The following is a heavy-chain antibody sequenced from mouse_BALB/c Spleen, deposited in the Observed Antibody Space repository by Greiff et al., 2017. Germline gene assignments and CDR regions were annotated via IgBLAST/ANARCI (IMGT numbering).Heavy chain of an antibody. V-gene: IGHV3-8*02. CDR2: ISYSGST. J-gene: IGHJ1*01. Sequence: VQLKESGPSLVKPSQTLSLTCSVTGDSITSGYWNWIRKFPGNKLEYMGYISYSGSTYYNPSLKSRISITRDTSKNQYYLQLNSVTTEDTATYYCARGYGNYNWYFDVWGAGTTVTVSS. D-gene: IGHD2-10*02. CDR1: GDSITSGY. CDR3: ARGYGNYNWYFDV.